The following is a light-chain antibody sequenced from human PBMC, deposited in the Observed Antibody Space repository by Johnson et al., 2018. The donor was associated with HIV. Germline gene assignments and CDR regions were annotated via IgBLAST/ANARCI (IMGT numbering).Light chain of an antibody. CDR3: GTWDSSLSVYV. Sequence: QFVLTQPPSVSAAPGQKVTFSCSGSTSNIGNNDVSWYRHLPGTAPKLLIYDNYKRPSGIPDRFSGSKSGTSATLDITGLQTGDEADYYCGTWDSSLSVYVFATGTKVTVL. CDR2: DNY. J-gene: IGLJ1*01. CDR1: TSNIGNND. V-gene: IGLV1-51*01.